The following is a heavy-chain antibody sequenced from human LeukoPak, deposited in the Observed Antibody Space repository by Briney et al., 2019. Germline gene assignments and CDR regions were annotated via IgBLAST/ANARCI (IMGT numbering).Heavy chain of an antibody. D-gene: IGHD4-23*01. CDR2: IWYDGSKK. J-gene: IGHJ6*02. V-gene: IGHV3-33*01. Sequence: PGGSLRLSCAASGFTFSTHGMHWVRQAPGKGLEWVAVIWYDGSKKYYADSVKGRFTISRDNSKNTLYLQMNSLRAEDTAVYYCARADYGGNPWGYGLDVWGQGTTVTVSS. CDR3: ARADYGGNPWGYGLDV. CDR1: GFTFSTHG.